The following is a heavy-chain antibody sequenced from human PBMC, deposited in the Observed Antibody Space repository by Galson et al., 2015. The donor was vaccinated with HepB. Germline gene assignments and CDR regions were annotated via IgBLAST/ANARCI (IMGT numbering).Heavy chain of an antibody. V-gene: IGHV3-30-3*01. CDR1: GFTFSSYA. CDR3: AGWVVAAPFDY. D-gene: IGHD2-15*01. CDR2: ISYDGSNK. J-gene: IGHJ4*02. Sequence: SLRLSCAASGFTFSSYAMHWVRQAPGKGLEWVAVISYDGSNKYYADSVKGRFTISRDNSKNTLYLQMNSLRAEDTAVYYCAGWVVAAPFDYWGQGTLVTVSS.